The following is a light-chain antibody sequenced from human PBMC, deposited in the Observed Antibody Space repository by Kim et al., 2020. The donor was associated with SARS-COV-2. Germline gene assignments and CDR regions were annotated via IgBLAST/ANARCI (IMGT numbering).Light chain of an antibody. Sequence: LTQGERAHLSCRTSQSVSNYLAWYQQKPGQAPRLLIYDASNRATGIPVKFRGSGSGTDFNLTISSAEPGDFAVYYCQQRRNWPPYSFGQGTKLEI. V-gene: IGKV3-11*01. J-gene: IGKJ2*03. CDR3: QQRRNWPPYS. CDR2: DAS. CDR1: QSVSNY.